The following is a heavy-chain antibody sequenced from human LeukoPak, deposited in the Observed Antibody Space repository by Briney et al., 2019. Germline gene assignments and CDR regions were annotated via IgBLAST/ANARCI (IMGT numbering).Heavy chain of an antibody. CDR1: GYTFTGYY. CDR3: ARNIWFGESADAFDI. V-gene: IGHV1-2*02. J-gene: IGHJ3*02. CDR2: INPNSGGT. D-gene: IGHD3-10*01. Sequence: ASVKVSCKVSGYTFTGYYMHWVRQAPGQGLEWMGWINPNSGGTNYAQKFQGRVTMTRDKSIRTAYMELSRLTSDDTAVYYCARNIWFGESADAFDIWGQGTMVTVSS.